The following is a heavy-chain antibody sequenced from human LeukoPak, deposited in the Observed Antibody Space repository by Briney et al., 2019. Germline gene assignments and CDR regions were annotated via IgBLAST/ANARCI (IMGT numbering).Heavy chain of an antibody. CDR3: ARLPDKALDTAKTPNDY. CDR1: GGSISNYH. Sequence: SETLSLTCTVSGGSISNYHWSWIRQPPGKGLDWIGYIYYSGSTNYNPSLKSRVTISVDKSKNQFSLKLSSVTAADTAVYYCARLPDKALDTAKTPNDYWGQGTLVTVSS. J-gene: IGHJ4*02. CDR2: IYYSGST. D-gene: IGHD5-18*01. V-gene: IGHV4-59*12.